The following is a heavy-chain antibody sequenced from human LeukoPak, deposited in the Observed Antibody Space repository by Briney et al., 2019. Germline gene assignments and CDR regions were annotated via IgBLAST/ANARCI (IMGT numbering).Heavy chain of an antibody. V-gene: IGHV3-7*01. Sequence: PGGSLRLSCVASGFTFSSSWMSWVRQGPGKGPGWVANMNQDGSRKYYVDSVKGRFTISRDNAKNSLFLQMNGLRDEDTAVYYCTRDSQGSGTYSTDHWGQGTLVTVSS. CDR3: TRDSQGSGTYSTDH. CDR2: MNQDGSRK. J-gene: IGHJ4*02. D-gene: IGHD3-10*01. CDR1: GFTFSSSW.